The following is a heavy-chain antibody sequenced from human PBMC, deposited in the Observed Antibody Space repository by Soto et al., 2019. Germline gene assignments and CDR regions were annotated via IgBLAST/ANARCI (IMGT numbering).Heavy chain of an antibody. CDR3: ARRRTVLRYFPGHNWFDP. Sequence: SETLSLTCAVYGGSFSGYYWSWIRQPPGKGLEWIGEINHSGSTNYNPSLKSRVTISVDTSKNQFSLKLSSVTAADTAVYYCARRRTVLRYFPGHNWFDPWGQGTLVTVSS. CDR1: GGSFSGYY. CDR2: INHSGST. V-gene: IGHV4-34*01. D-gene: IGHD3-9*01. J-gene: IGHJ5*02.